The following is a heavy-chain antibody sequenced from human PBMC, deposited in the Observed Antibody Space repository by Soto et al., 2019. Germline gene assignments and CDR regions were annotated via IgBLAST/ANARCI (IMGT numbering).Heavy chain of an antibody. V-gene: IGHV3-74*01. CDR2: INGDGSQT. J-gene: IGHJ4*02. D-gene: IGHD3-22*01. Sequence: GGSLRLSCAASGFTFSTHWMHWVRQAPGKGLVWVSRINGDGSQTTYADSVKGRLTISRDNAKNTLYLQMNNLRVEDTAVYYWEGDSQHDSSVARDYWGRGTLVSVCS. CDR1: GFTFSTHW. CDR3: EGDSQHDSSVARDY.